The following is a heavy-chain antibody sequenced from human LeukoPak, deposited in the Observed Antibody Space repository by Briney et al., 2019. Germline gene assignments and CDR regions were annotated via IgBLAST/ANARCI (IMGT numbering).Heavy chain of an antibody. CDR3: ARLTYGDYVWFDP. J-gene: IGHJ5*02. D-gene: IGHD4-17*01. Sequence: SETLSLTCAVSGYSISSGYYWGWIRQPPGKGLEWIGSIYHSGSTYYNPSLKSRVTISVDTSKNQFSMKLSSVTAADTAVYYCARLTYGDYVWFDPWGQGTLVTVSS. CDR1: GYSISSGYY. V-gene: IGHV4-38-2*01. CDR2: IYHSGST.